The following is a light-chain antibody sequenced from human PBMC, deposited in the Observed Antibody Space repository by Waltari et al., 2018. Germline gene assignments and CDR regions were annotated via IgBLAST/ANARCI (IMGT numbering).Light chain of an antibody. Sequence: EIVLTQSPGTLSLSPGESVILFCRASQYMTGCWMTWHHQEPGQAPRLLIYAASTRAPGVPDRFSGSGSGTDFTLTISRLEPEDSGVYYCQQYDGLVVTFGGGTKVEIK. CDR3: QQYDGLVVT. CDR2: AAS. CDR1: QYMTGCW. J-gene: IGKJ4*01. V-gene: IGKV3-20*01.